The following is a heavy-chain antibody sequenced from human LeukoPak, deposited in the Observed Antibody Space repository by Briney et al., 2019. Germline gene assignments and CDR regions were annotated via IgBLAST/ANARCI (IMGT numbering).Heavy chain of an antibody. CDR2: ISAYNGNT. Sequence: ASVKVSCKASGYTFTSYGISWVRQAPGQGLEWMGWISAYNGNTNYAQKLQGRVTMTTDTSTSTAYMELRSPRSDDTAVYYCASSIAAADDASDIWGQGTMVTVSS. D-gene: IGHD6-13*01. V-gene: IGHV1-18*01. CDR3: ASSIAAADDASDI. CDR1: GYTFTSYG. J-gene: IGHJ3*02.